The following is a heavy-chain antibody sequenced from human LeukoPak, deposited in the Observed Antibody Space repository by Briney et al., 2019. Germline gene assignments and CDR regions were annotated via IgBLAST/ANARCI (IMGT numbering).Heavy chain of an antibody. CDR3: ARALAVAGTGGFDP. Sequence: GGPLRLSCAACGFTLSSYWMHCVRQAPGKGLVWVSRINSAGSSTSYADSVKGRFTISRDNAKNTLYLQMNSLRADDTAVYYCARALAVAGTGGFDPWGQGTLVTVSS. CDR2: INSAGSST. J-gene: IGHJ5*02. CDR1: GFTLSSYW. D-gene: IGHD6-19*01. V-gene: IGHV3-74*01.